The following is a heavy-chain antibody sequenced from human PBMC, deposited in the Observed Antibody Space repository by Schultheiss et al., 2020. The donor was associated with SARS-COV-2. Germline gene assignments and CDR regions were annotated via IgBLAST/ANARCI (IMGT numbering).Heavy chain of an antibody. D-gene: IGHD6-19*01. Sequence: ASVKVSCKASGYTFTSYDINWVRQATGQGLEWMGWMNPNSGGTNYAQKFQGRVTMTRDTSISTAYMELSRLRSEDTAVYYCARANSGAVAPDPWGQGTLVTVSS. V-gene: IGHV1-2*02. CDR3: ARANSGAVAPDP. J-gene: IGHJ5*02. CDR1: GYTFTSYD. CDR2: MNPNSGGT.